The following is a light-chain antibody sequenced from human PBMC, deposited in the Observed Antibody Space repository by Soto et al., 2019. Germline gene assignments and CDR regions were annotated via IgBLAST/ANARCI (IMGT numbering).Light chain of an antibody. CDR1: QSVSSSY. J-gene: IGKJ1*01. Sequence: EIVLTQSPGTLSLSPGERATLSCRASQSVSSSYLAWYQQKPGQAPRLLIYGASSRATGIPDRFSGSGSGTDFTVTISRLEPEDFAVYYCQQDGSSSWTFGQGTKVEIK. CDR3: QQDGSSSWT. V-gene: IGKV3-20*01. CDR2: GAS.